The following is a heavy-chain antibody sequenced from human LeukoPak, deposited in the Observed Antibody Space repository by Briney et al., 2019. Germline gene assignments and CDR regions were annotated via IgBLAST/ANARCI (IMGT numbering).Heavy chain of an antibody. V-gene: IGHV1-8*01. CDR1: GYTFTSYD. J-gene: IGHJ6*03. CDR3: ARRYSSGWYGGYYYYMDV. Sequence: ASVKVSCKASGYTFTSYDINWVRQATGQGLEWMGWVNPNSGNTGYAQNFQGRVTMTRNTSISTAYMELSSLRSEDTAVYYCARRYSSGWYGGYYYYMDVWGKGTTVTISS. D-gene: IGHD6-19*01. CDR2: VNPNSGNT.